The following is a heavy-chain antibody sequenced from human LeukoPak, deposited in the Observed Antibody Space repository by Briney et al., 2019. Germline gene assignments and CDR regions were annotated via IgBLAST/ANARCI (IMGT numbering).Heavy chain of an antibody. J-gene: IGHJ4*02. CDR1: GDSVSSNSAT. CDR3: ARALGVVFDY. V-gene: IGHV6-1*01. D-gene: IGHD2-8*01. CDR2: TYYRSKWSN. Sequence: SQTLSLTCAISGDSVSSNSATWNWIRQSPSRGLEWLGRTYYRSKWSNDYAVSVKSRLTINPDTSKNHFSLQLDFVTPEDTAVYFCARALGVVFDYWGQGTLVTVSS.